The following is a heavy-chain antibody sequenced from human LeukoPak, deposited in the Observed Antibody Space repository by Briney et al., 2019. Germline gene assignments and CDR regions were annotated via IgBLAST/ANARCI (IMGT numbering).Heavy chain of an antibody. J-gene: IGHJ4*02. CDR3: ARDWGIAAAEPSQGGDY. V-gene: IGHV3-74*01. CDR1: GFSLSSSW. Sequence: GESLRLSCAASGFSLSSSWMHWVGQAPGKGLVWVSRLNADGSSTNYADSVKGRFTISRDNAKNTLYLQMNSLRAEDTAVYYCARDWGIAAAEPSQGGDYWGQGTLVTVSS. D-gene: IGHD6-13*01. CDR2: LNADGSST.